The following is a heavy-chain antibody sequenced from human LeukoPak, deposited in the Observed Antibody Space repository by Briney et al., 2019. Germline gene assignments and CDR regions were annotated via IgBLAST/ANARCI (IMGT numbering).Heavy chain of an antibody. CDR3: ARGRFDSSGYRYFDS. CDR2: IYYSGST. D-gene: IGHD3-22*01. J-gene: IGHJ4*02. CDR1: GGSISSGLYY. V-gene: IGHV4-31*03. Sequence: SETLSLTCTVSGGSISSGLYYWTWIRQHPGKGLEYIGYIYYSGSTYYNPSLESRLTMSFGRSNKQFSLKLNSVTAADSAVYYCARGRFDSSGYRYFDSWGQGTLVTVSS.